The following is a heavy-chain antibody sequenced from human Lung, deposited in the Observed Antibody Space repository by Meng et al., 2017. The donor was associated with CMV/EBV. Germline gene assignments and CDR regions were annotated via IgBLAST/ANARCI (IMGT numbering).Heavy chain of an antibody. CDR1: KFTFSNYA. CDR2: ISGNGGSP. D-gene: IGHD2-2*01. CDR3: ARVIRRDQPYAYCSSTRCKPRDY. Sequence: GGSLRLXXAASKFTFSNYAMSWVRQAPGKGLEWVSVISGNGGSPYYADSVTGRFTISRDNSKNELYLQMNNLRAEDTALYYCARVIRRDQPYAYCSSTRCKPRDYWGQGTXVTVSS. V-gene: IGHV3-23*01. J-gene: IGHJ4*02.